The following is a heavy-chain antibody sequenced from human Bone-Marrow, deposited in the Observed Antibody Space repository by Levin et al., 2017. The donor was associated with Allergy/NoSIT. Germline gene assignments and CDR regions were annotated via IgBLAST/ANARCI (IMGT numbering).Heavy chain of an antibody. Sequence: GESLKISCAASGFTFSSYGMHWVRQAPGKGLEWVAVIWYDGSNKYYADSVKGRFTISRDNSKNTLYLQMNSLRAEDTAVYYCARDRARYCSGGSCPYGMDVWGQGTTVTVSS. V-gene: IGHV3-33*01. J-gene: IGHJ6*02. D-gene: IGHD2-15*01. CDR3: ARDRARYCSGGSCPYGMDV. CDR2: IWYDGSNK. CDR1: GFTFSSYG.